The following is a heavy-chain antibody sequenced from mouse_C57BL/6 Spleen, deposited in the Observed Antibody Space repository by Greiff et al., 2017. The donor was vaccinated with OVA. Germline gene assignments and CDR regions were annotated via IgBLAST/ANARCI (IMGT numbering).Heavy chain of an antibody. CDR2: ISSGGDYI. Sequence: EVKLMESGEGLVKPGGSLKLSCAASGFTFSSYAMSWVRQTPEKRLEWVAYISSGGDYIYYADTVKGRFTISRDNARNTLYLQMSSLKSEDTAMYYCTRDLGAGTPLGYWGQGTTLTVSS. CDR3: TRDLGAGTPLGY. J-gene: IGHJ2*01. V-gene: IGHV5-9-1*02. CDR1: GFTFSSYA. D-gene: IGHD4-1*01.